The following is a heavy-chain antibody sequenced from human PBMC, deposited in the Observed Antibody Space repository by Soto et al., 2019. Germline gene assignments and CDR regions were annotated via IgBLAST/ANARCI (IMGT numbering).Heavy chain of an antibody. CDR3: ARDSGRAWSNLDY. CDR2: IGNRANGYST. J-gene: IGHJ4*02. Sequence: GGSLRLSCAASGFTFSDHYMDWVRQAPGKGLEWVGRIGNRANGYSTEYAASVKGRFTISRDDSENSVYLQMNSLKTEDTAVYYCARDSGRAWSNLDYWGQRTLVTVSS. V-gene: IGHV3-72*01. D-gene: IGHD6-19*01. CDR1: GFTFSDHY.